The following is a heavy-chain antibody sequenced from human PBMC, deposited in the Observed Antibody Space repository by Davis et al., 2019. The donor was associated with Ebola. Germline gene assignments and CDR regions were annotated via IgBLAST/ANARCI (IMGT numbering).Heavy chain of an antibody. V-gene: IGHV1-18*01. CDR2: ISAYNGNT. CDR3: ARDSGITMVRGVIAH. CDR1: GYTFTSYG. D-gene: IGHD3-10*01. Sequence: ASVKVSCKASGYTFTSYGISWVRQAPGQGLEWMGWISAYNGNTNYAQKLQGRVTMTTDTSTSTAYMELRSLRSDDTAVYYCARDSGITMVRGVIAHWGQGTLVTVSS. J-gene: IGHJ4*02.